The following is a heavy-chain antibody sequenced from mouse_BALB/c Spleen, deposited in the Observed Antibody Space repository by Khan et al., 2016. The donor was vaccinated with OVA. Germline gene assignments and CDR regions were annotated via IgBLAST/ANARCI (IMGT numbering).Heavy chain of an antibody. Sequence: VRLQQSGAELVKPAASLKLSCTATGYNIKDIYIHWVKQRPEKGLERIRRTDPANGNTKYDPKFQGKATITADTSSNTAYLQLSSRTSDVTAVYYCRISTINAWGQGTTLTVSS. CDR3: RISTINA. V-gene: IGHV14-3*02. CDR2: TDPANGNT. CDR1: GYNIKDIY. J-gene: IGHJ2*01.